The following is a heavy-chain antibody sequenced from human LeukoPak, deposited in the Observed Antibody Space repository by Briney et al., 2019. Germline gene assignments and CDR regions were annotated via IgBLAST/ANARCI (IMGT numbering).Heavy chain of an antibody. Sequence: GGSLRLSCAASGFTFSSYAMSWVRQAPGKGLEWVSAISGSGGSTYYADSVKGRFTISRDNSKNTLYLQMNSLRAEDTAVYYCAKDPYDSSGYYYEYYYGMDVWGQGTTVTVSS. CDR2: ISGSGGST. J-gene: IGHJ6*02. CDR1: GFTFSSYA. V-gene: IGHV3-23*01. CDR3: AKDPYDSSGYYYEYYYGMDV. D-gene: IGHD3-22*01.